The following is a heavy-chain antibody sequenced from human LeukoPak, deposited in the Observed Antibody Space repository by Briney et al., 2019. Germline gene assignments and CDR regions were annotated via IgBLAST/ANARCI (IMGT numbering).Heavy chain of an antibody. CDR2: ISWNSDSL. CDR1: GFTFDDYA. V-gene: IGHV3-9*01. CDR3: AKGRYGGNYLDAFDI. Sequence: PGGSLRLSCAASGFTFDDYAMHWVRQAPGKGLEWVSGISWNSDSLGYGDSVKGRFTISRDNAKNSLYLQINSLRAEDTAFYYCAKGRYGGNYLDAFDIWGQGTTVTVSS. D-gene: IGHD4-23*01. J-gene: IGHJ3*02.